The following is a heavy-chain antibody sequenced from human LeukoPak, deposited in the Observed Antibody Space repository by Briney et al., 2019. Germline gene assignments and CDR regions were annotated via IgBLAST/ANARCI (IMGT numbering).Heavy chain of an antibody. V-gene: IGHV1-2*02. CDR3: ARPLTTSGWYFDL. CDR2: INPNSGGT. D-gene: IGHD1-14*01. CDR1: GYTFTGFY. J-gene: IGHJ2*01. Sequence: ASVKVSXKASGYTFTGFYIHWVRQAPGQGLEWMGWINPNSGGTNYAQKFQDRVTMTRDTSISTAYMELSSLRSDDTAIYYCARPLTTSGWYFDLWGRGTLVTVSS.